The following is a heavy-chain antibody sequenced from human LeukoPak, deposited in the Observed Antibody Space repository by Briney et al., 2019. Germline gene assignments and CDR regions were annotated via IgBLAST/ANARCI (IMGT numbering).Heavy chain of an antibody. D-gene: IGHD6-25*01. J-gene: IGHJ5*02. CDR3: ARGRLAFLAAARYNWFDP. V-gene: IGHV4-34*01. Sequence: PSETLSLTCAVYGGSFSGYYWSRIRQPPGKGLEWIGEINHSGSTNYNPSLKSRVTISVDTSKNQFSLKLSSVTAADTAVYYCARGRLAFLAAARYNWFDPWGQGTLVTVSS. CDR2: INHSGST. CDR1: GGSFSGYY.